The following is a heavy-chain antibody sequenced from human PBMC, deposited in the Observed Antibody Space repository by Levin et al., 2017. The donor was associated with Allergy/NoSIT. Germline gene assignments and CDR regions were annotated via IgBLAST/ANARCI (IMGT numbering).Heavy chain of an antibody. J-gene: IGHJ4*02. CDR3: ARDNDILTVDYSHGEY. D-gene: IGHD3-9*01. CDR2: ISGSGSTT. CDR1: GFTFSSYS. Sequence: PGGSLRLSCAASGFTFSSYSMNWVRQAPGKGLDWVSYISGSGSTTHYADSVKGRFTISRDNAKNSLYLQMNSLRDEDTAVYYCARDNDILTVDYSHGEYWGQGTPVTVSS. V-gene: IGHV3-48*02.